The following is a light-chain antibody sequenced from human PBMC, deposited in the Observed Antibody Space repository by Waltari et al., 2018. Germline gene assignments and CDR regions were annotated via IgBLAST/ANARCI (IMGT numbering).Light chain of an antibody. Sequence: DIQMTQSPSTLSASVGDRVTITCRASQSLNDWLAWYQQKPRKAPKLLIYKASSLETGVPSRFSGSGSGTEFTLTISSLQPDDFATYYCQHYISYSWTFGQGTKVEIK. CDR2: KAS. CDR3: QHYISYSWT. J-gene: IGKJ1*01. V-gene: IGKV1-5*03. CDR1: QSLNDW.